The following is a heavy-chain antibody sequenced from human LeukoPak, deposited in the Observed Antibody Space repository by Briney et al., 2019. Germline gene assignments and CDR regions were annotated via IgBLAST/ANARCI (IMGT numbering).Heavy chain of an antibody. CDR2: MNPNSGNT. D-gene: IGHD4-17*01. Sequence: GASVTVSFKASGYTFTSYDINWVRQPTGQGLAWMGWMNPNSGNTGYAQKFQGRVTMTRNTSISTAYMELSSLRSEDTAVYYCARVGGDTVTNRYWGQGTLVTVSS. CDR1: GYTFTSYD. CDR3: ARVGGDTVTNRY. J-gene: IGHJ4*02. V-gene: IGHV1-8*01.